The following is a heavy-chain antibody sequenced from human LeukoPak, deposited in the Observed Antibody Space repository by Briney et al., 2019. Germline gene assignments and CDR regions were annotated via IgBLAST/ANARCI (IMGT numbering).Heavy chain of an antibody. V-gene: IGHV4-39*01. CDR3: ARQPMNSGWYNSPYYYGMDV. D-gene: IGHD6-19*01. CDR2: IYYSGST. J-gene: IGHJ6*02. CDR1: GGSISSSSYY. Sequence: SETLSLTCTVSGGSISSSSYYWGWIRQPPGKGLEWIGSIYYSGSTCYNPSLKSRVTISVDTSKNQFSLKLSSVTAADTAVYYCARQPMNSGWYNSPYYYGMDVWGQGTTVTVSS.